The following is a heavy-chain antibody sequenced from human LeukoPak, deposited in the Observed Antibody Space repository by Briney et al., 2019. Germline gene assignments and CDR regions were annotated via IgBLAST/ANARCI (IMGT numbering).Heavy chain of an antibody. V-gene: IGHV4-39*01. CDR3: ASLRRGGFDY. Sequence: PSETLSLTCTVSGGSISSSSYYWGWVRQPPGKGLEWIGSIYYSGSTYYNPSLKSRVTISVDTSKNQFSLKLSSVTAADTAVYYCASLRRGGFDYWGQGTLVTVSS. CDR2: IYYSGST. D-gene: IGHD3-10*01. J-gene: IGHJ4*02. CDR1: GGSISSSSYY.